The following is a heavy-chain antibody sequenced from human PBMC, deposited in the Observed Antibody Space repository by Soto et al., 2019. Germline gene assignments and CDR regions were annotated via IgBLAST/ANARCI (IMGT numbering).Heavy chain of an antibody. Sequence: QVQLVQSGAEVKKPGASVKVSCKASGYTFTSYYMHWVRQAPGQGLEWMGIINPSGGSTSYAQKFQCIVTMTRDTSTSTVYMELSRLRSEDTVVYCCARDKAYYYDSSGSTDAFDIGGQGTMITVSS. D-gene: IGHD3-22*01. CDR1: GYTFTSYY. CDR2: INPSGGST. V-gene: IGHV1-46*01. CDR3: ARDKAYYYDSSGSTDAFDI. J-gene: IGHJ3*02.